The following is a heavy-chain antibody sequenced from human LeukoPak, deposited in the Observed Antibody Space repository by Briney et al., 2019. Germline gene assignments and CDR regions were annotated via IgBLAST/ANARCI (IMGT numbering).Heavy chain of an antibody. CDR2: LYSGGAT. J-gene: IGHJ4*02. CDR3: TKLKGWYGEGFFDY. D-gene: IGHD6-19*01. CDR1: GFTVSSNY. V-gene: IGHV3-53*01. Sequence: PGGSLRLSCAASGFTVSSNYMSWVRPPAGKGLGWVSVLYSGGATFYADSVKGRFTISRDTSKNTLYLQMNDLRADDTAVYYCTKLKGWYGEGFFDYWGQGTLVTVSS.